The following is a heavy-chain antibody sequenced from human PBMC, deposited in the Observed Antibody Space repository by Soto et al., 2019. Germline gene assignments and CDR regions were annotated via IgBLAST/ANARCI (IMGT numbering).Heavy chain of an antibody. CDR3: ARGKQQQLVPYYMDV. Sequence: GASVKVSCKASGGTFSSYTISWVRQAPGQGLEWMGRIIPILGIANYAQKFQGRVTITADKSTSTAYMELSSLRSEDTAVYYCARGKQQQLVPYYMDVWGKGTTVTVSS. CDR1: GGTFSSYT. D-gene: IGHD6-13*01. V-gene: IGHV1-69*02. J-gene: IGHJ6*03. CDR2: IIPILGIA.